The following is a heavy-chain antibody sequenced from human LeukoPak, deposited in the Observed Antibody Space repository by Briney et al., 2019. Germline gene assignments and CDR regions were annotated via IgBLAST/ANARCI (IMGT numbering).Heavy chain of an antibody. CDR3: AKDRGPYIGIDNNWLHP. Sequence: GGSLRLSCAASGFTFNIYGINWVRQAPGKGLEWVSGISGSGVSTDYADSVKGRFNTSRDNSKNMVYLQMNTLRAEDTATYYCAKDRGPYIGIDNNWLHPWGQGTPVTVSS. CDR1: GFTFNIYG. J-gene: IGHJ5*02. V-gene: IGHV3-23*01. D-gene: IGHD1-26*01. CDR2: ISGSGVST.